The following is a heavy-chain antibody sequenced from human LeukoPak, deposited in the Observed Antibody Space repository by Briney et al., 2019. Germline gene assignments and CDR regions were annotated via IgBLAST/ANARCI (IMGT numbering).Heavy chain of an antibody. CDR3: VTARTLRVTTSFDY. CDR1: GFTFSSYA. Sequence: GGPLRLSCEVDGFTFSSYAMNWVHQAPGKGLEWVSGISGSGGSTYYADSVKGRFTISRDNPKNTLYLQMSGLRVEDTAVYYCVTARTLRVTTSFDYWGQGTLVTVSS. D-gene: IGHD2-21*02. J-gene: IGHJ4*02. V-gene: IGHV3-23*01. CDR2: ISGSGGST.